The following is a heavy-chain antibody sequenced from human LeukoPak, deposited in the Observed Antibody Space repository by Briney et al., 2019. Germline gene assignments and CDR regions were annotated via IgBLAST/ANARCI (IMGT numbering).Heavy chain of an antibody. CDR1: GGSISSYY. Sequence: SETLSLTCTVSGGSISSYYWSWIRQPPGKGLEWIGYIYTSGSTNYNPSLKSRVTISVDTSKNQFSLKLSSVTAADTAVYYCARRAGDYSNYSYWFDPWGQGTLVTVSP. V-gene: IGHV4-4*09. CDR3: ARRAGDYSNYSYWFDP. CDR2: IYTSGST. D-gene: IGHD4-11*01. J-gene: IGHJ5*02.